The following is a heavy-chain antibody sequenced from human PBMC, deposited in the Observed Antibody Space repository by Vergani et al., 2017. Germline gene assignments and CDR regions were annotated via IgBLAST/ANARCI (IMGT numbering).Heavy chain of an antibody. CDR2: IYYSGST. CDR1: GGSISSYY. CDR3: ASGVRGVINPSDAFVI. Sequence: QVQLQESGPGLVKPSETLSLTCTVSGGSISSYYWSWIRQPPGKGLEWIGYIYYSGSTNYNPSLKSRVAISVDTSKNQFSLKLSSVTAADTAVYYCASGVRGVINPSDAFVIWGQGTMVTVSS. D-gene: IGHD3-10*01. V-gene: IGHV4-59*01. J-gene: IGHJ3*02.